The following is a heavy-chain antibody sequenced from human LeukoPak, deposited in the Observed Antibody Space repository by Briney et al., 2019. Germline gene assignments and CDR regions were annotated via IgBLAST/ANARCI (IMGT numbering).Heavy chain of an antibody. CDR1: GFTYRSYW. CDR2: IREDEREK. Sequence: GGSLRLSCAASGFTYRSYWMSWVRQAPGKGLEWVANIREDEREKYYVDSVKGRFTISRDNAKNSLYLQMNGLRAEDTAVYYCARGGGSYDYCGQGTRVTVSS. D-gene: IGHD3-10*01. V-gene: IGHV3-7*04. CDR3: ARGGGSYDY. J-gene: IGHJ4*02.